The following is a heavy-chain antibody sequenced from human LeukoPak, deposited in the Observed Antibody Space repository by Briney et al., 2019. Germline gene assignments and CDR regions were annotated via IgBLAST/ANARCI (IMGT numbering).Heavy chain of an antibody. V-gene: IGHV3-48*01. Sequence: GGSLRLSCAASGFTFSTYSMNWVRQAPGKGLEWVSYISSSSSTISYADSVKGRFTISRDNAKNSLYLQMNSLRAEDTAVYYCARGSTYYDSSGQVPFDYWGQGTLVTVSS. CDR3: ARGSTYYDSSGQVPFDY. CDR1: GFTFSTYS. CDR2: ISSSSSTI. J-gene: IGHJ4*02. D-gene: IGHD3-22*01.